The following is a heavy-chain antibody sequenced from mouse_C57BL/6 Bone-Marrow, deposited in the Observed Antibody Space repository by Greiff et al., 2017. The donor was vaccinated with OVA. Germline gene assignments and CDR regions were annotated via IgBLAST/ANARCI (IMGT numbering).Heavy chain of an antibody. CDR2: ISSGGSYT. Sequence: EVKLVESGGDLVKPGGSLKLSCAASGFTFSSYGMSWVRQTPDKRLEWVATISSGGSYTYYPDGVKGRFTISRDNAKNTLYLQMSSLKSEDTAMYYCARAFITTVVAHWYFDVWGTGTTVTVSS. J-gene: IGHJ1*03. D-gene: IGHD1-1*01. CDR1: GFTFSSYG. V-gene: IGHV5-6*01. CDR3: ARAFITTVVAHWYFDV.